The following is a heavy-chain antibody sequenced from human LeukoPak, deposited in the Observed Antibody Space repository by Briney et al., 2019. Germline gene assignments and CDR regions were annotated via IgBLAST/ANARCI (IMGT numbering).Heavy chain of an antibody. Sequence: GGSLRLSCAASGFSVSSNYMSWVRQAPGRGLEGVSVIYSGGSTNHADPVQGGFTLPGNNSKNTLYLQMNSLRAEDTDVYYCARGRGYSYASGRVGDNWGQGTLVTVSS. CDR2: IYSGGST. V-gene: IGHV3-53*01. D-gene: IGHD5-18*01. J-gene: IGHJ4*02. CDR3: ARGRGYSYASGRVGDN. CDR1: GFSVSSNY.